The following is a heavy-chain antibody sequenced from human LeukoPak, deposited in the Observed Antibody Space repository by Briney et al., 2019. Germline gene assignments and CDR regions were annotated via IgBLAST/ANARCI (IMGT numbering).Heavy chain of an antibody. V-gene: IGHV3-48*01. CDR2: ISSSSRTV. CDR1: GFTFSSYN. J-gene: IGHJ6*04. Sequence: GGYLRLSCAGSGFTFSSYNMNWVRPAPGKGLEWISYISSSSRTVYYAESVRGRFAISRDNARSSLYLQMAGLTAEATAVYYCARTLDSALDVWGNGTTVTVSS. D-gene: IGHD3/OR15-3a*01. CDR3: ARTLDSALDV.